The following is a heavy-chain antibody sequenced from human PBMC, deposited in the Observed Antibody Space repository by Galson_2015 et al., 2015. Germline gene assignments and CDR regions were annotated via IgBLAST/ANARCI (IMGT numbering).Heavy chain of an antibody. V-gene: IGHV3-23*01. CDR3: AKSSSLHVYDY. J-gene: IGHJ4*02. CDR1: GFTFSSYD. D-gene: IGHD6-13*01. CDR2: ISGSGSST. Sequence: SLRLSCAASGFTFSSYDMSWVRQDPGKGLEWVSDISGSGSSTYYSDSVKGRFTISRDNSKNTLYLQMNSLRAEDTAGYYCAKSSSLHVYDYWGQGTLVTVSS.